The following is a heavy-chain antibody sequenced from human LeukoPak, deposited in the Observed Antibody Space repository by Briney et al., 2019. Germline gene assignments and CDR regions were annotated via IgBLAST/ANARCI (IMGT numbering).Heavy chain of an antibody. CDR3: AKFKGHYGDSEYYFDY. CDR1: GFTVSSSY. Sequence: GGSLRLSCAASGFTVSSSYMSWVRQAPGKGLECVSVIYSGGGAYYADSVKGRFTISRDNSKNTLYFQMNSLRAEDTAVYYCAKFKGHYGDSEYYFDYWGQGTLVTVSS. V-gene: IGHV3-53*01. CDR2: IYSGGGA. J-gene: IGHJ4*02. D-gene: IGHD3-10*01.